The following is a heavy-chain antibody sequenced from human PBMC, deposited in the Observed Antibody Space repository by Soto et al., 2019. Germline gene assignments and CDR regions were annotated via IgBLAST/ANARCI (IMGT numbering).Heavy chain of an antibody. D-gene: IGHD1-26*01. CDR2: IYYSGST. V-gene: IGHV4-39*01. J-gene: IGHJ4*02. Sequence: SETLSLTCTVSGGSISSSSYYWGWIRQPPGKGLEWIGSIYYSGSTYYNPSLKSRVTISVDTSKNQFSLKLSSVTAADTAVYYCARHGAYSGSYLGFDYWGQGTLVTSPQ. CDR3: ARHGAYSGSYLGFDY. CDR1: GGSISSSSYY.